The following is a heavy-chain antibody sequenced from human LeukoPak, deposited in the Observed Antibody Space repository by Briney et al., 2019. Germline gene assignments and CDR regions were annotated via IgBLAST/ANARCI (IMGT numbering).Heavy chain of an antibody. CDR3: VVITWDY. V-gene: IGHV3-48*03. D-gene: IGHD3-22*01. Sequence: TGGSLXXXCAASGFTXXXXXXXWVRQAPGKGLEWXSYISSSGXXXXYXXSVXGRXXXXRDNAENSLYLQMNSLRAEDTAIYYCVVITWDYWGQGTLVTVSS. CDR1: GFTXXXXX. CDR2: ISSSGXXX. J-gene: IGHJ4*02.